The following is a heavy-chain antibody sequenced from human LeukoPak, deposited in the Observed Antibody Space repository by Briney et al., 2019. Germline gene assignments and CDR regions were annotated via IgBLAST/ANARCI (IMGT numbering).Heavy chain of an antibody. D-gene: IGHD3-22*01. V-gene: IGHV3-74*01. CDR1: GFTFSSYW. J-gene: IGHJ4*02. CDR3: ARVRRDSSGYYF. CDR2: INSDGSST. Sequence: GGSLRLSCAASGFTFSSYWMHWVRQAPGKGLVWVSRINSDGSSTSYADSVKGRFTISRDNAKNTLYPQMNSLRAEDTAVYYCARVRRDSSGYYFWGQGTLVTVSS.